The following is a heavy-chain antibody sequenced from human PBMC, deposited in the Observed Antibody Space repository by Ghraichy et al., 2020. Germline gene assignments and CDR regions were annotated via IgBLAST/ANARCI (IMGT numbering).Heavy chain of an antibody. J-gene: IGHJ4*02. CDR3: SRERGYNGHDGDH. CDR2: VSHGARDL. D-gene: IGHD5-12*01. CDR1: GFTFRTHA. V-gene: IGHV3-30*04. Sequence: GGSLRLSCAASGFTFRTHAMYWVRQAPGKGLECVAFVSHGARDLYYADSVKGRFTISRDNSKNALYLQMNSLRVEDTAVYYCSRERGYNGHDGDHWGQGGVVTVPS.